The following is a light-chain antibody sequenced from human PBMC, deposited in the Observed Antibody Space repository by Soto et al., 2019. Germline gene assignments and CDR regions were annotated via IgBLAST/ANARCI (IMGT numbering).Light chain of an antibody. Sequence: QTVVTQPPSASASLGASVTLTCTLSSGYSNYKVDWYQQRPGKGPRFVMRVGTGGIVGSKGDGIPDRFSVLGSGLNRYLTIKNIQEEDESDYHCGADHGSGTSRVFGGGTKVTVL. CDR1: SGYSNYK. J-gene: IGLJ2*01. CDR2: VGTGGIVG. V-gene: IGLV9-49*01. CDR3: GADHGSGTSRV.